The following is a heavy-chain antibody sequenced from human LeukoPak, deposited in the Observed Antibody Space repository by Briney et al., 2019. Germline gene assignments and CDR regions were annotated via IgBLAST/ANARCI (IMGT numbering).Heavy chain of an antibody. CDR2: ISYSGST. CDR3: ARHGRIATAALFDP. J-gene: IGHJ5*02. Sequence: PSETLSLTCTVSGGSITSYYWNWVRQSPGKGMEWIGQISYSGSTDYNPSLKSGVTISVATTKHQFSLKLTSVTAADTAVYYCARHGRIATAALFDPWGQGTLVTVSS. V-gene: IGHV4-59*08. D-gene: IGHD6-13*01. CDR1: GGSITSYY.